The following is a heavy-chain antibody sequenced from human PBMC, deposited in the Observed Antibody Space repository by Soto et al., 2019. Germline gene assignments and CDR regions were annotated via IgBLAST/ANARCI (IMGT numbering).Heavy chain of an antibody. Sequence: SETLSLTCSVSGGSISSSSYFWGWIRQPPGKGLEWIGSIYYSGGTYYNPSLKSRVTVSVDTSKNQFSLKLSSVTAADTAVYYCARHPSDFWFDPWGQGTLVTVSS. CDR1: GGSISSSSYF. J-gene: IGHJ5*02. V-gene: IGHV4-39*01. CDR2: IYYSGGT. CDR3: ARHPSDFWFDP. D-gene: IGHD2-21*02.